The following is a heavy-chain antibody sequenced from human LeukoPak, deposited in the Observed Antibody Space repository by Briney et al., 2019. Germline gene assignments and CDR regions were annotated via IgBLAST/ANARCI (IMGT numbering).Heavy chain of an antibody. J-gene: IGHJ6*03. Sequence: GGSLKLSCAASGFTFSGSAMHWVRQASGKGLEWVGRIRSKANSYATAYAASVKGRFTISRDDSKNTAYLQMNSLKTEGTAVYYCTRHSLSNFFGDMDVWGKGTTVTVSS. CDR2: IRSKANSYAT. CDR3: TRHSLSNFFGDMDV. V-gene: IGHV3-73*01. D-gene: IGHD3-16*01. CDR1: GFTFSGSA.